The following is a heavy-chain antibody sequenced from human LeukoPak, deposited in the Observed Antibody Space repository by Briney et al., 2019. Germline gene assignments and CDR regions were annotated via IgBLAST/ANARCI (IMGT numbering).Heavy chain of an antibody. CDR1: GGSFSGYY. CDR3: ARRGGSGRAFDY. V-gene: IGHV4-34*01. D-gene: IGHD3-16*01. Sequence: SETLSLTCAVYGGSFSGYYWSWIRQPPGKGLEWIGEINHSGSTNYNPSLKSRVTISVDTTKNQCSLKLSSVTAADTAVYYCARRGGSGRAFDYWGEGTLVTVSS. CDR2: INHSGST. J-gene: IGHJ4*02.